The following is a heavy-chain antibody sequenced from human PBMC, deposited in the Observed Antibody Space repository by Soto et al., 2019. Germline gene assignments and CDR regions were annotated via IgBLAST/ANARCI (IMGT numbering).Heavy chain of an antibody. CDR3: AKLLGRESTYYDY. D-gene: IGHD3-16*01. J-gene: IGHJ4*02. Sequence: EVQLLESGGGLVQPRGSLRLSCAASGFTFSNYAMSWIRQAPGKGPEWVSGLSGSGVRAYYIDSVRGRFTISRDNSKNTLYLQMNSLRGDDTAVYYCAKLLGRESTYYDYWGKVALVTVST. CDR1: GFTFSNYA. V-gene: IGHV3-23*01. CDR2: LSGSGVRA.